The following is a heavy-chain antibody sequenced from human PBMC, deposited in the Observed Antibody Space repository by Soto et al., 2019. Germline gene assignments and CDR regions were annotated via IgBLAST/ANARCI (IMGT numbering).Heavy chain of an antibody. D-gene: IGHD1-26*01. V-gene: IGHV1-2*02. CDR2: IGPESGAT. CDR1: GYTLTVHY. Sequence: VPVKIVCKAAGYTLTVHYIQWGRQAPEQGPEWMGEIGPESGATRYAQKFQGRVTMTRDMSITTVYMELNNLSPDDTAVYYCGRGRSGQIVVFYWGQGTPVTVSS. J-gene: IGHJ4*02. CDR3: GRGRSGQIVVFY.